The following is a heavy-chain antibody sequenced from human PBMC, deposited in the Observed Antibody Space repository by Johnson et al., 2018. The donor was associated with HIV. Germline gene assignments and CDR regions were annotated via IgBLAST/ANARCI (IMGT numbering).Heavy chain of an antibody. V-gene: IGHV3-53*01. D-gene: IGHD4-11*01. CDR2: IYSGGST. Sequence: MQLVESGGGLIQPVESLRLSCAASGFTVSTYHMSWVRQAPGKGLEWVSVIYSGGSTYYADSVKGRFTISRDNANNSLSLQMSGLRADDTAVYYCVRETRDDAFDIWGQGTMVTVSS. CDR3: VRETRDDAFDI. CDR1: GFTVSTYH. J-gene: IGHJ3*02.